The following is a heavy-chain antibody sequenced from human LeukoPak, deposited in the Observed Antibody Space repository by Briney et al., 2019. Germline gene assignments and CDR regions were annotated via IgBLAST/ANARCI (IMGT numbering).Heavy chain of an antibody. Sequence: GGSLRLSCAASGLTFDDYAMHWVRQAPGKGLEWVSGISWNSGSIGYADSVKGRFTISRDNAKNSLYLQMNSLRAEDTALYYCAKGMAAAAGSVYNWFDPWGQGTLVTVSS. D-gene: IGHD6-13*01. CDR3: AKGMAAAAGSVYNWFDP. V-gene: IGHV3-9*01. CDR1: GLTFDDYA. CDR2: ISWNSGSI. J-gene: IGHJ5*02.